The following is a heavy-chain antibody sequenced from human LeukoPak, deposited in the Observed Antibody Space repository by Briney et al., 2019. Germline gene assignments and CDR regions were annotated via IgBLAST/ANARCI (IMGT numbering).Heavy chain of an antibody. CDR3: ARVYCTSTTCPXXXTXXYYYRMDV. J-gene: IGHJ6*02. D-gene: IGHD2-2*01. CDR1: GFTFSSYA. CDR2: ISSSNNYI. V-gene: IGHV3-21*01. Sequence: GGSLRLSCAASGFTFSSYAMSWVRQAPGKGLEGVSSISSSNNYIYYADSVTGRFTISRDNAKNSLYLQMNSLRAEDTAIYYCARVYCTSTTCPXXXTXXYYYRMDVWGQGTTV.